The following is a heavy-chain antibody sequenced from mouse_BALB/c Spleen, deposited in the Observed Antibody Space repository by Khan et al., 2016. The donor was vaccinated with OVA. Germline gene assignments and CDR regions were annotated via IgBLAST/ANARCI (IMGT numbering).Heavy chain of an antibody. D-gene: IGHD2-12*01. CDR3: AREGAYYKNGCWFAY. CDR1: GYTFTSYT. CDR2: INPSSGYT. Sequence: QVQLQQSGAELARPGASVKMSCKASGYTFTSYTMHWVKQRPGQGLEWIGYINPSSGYTNYNQKFKDKATLTADKSSSTAYMQLSSLTSEDSAIYYGAREGAYYKNGCWFAYWGQGTLVTVSA. V-gene: IGHV1-4*01. J-gene: IGHJ3*01.